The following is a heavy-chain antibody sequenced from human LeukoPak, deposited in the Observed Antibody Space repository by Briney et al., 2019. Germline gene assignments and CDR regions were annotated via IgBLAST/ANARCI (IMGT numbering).Heavy chain of an antibody. J-gene: IGHJ6*02. CDR1: GGSISSGGYY. V-gene: IGHV4-31*03. CDR3: ARTSITMVRGAPGYYYGMDV. Sequence: SETLSLTCTVSGGSISSGGYYWSWIRQHPGKGLEWIGYIYYSGSTYYNPFLKSRVTISVDTSKNQFSLKLSSVTAADTAVYYCARTSITMVRGAPGYYYGMDVWGQGTTVTVSS. CDR2: IYYSGST. D-gene: IGHD3-10*01.